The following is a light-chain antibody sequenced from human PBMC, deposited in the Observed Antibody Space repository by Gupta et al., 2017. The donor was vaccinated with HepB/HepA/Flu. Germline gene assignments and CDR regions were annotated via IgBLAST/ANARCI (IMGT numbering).Light chain of an antibody. J-gene: IGLJ2*01. V-gene: IGLV1-40*01. CDR1: SPTIGAGYD. Sequence: SPTIGAGYDFHWYQQHPGTTPKNLIFDNIIRPPGSADGFSAAKSGTTTSLAITAVQAEDDGDYYCQSYDSSPSGSRVFGGGTKLTVL. CDR2: DNI. CDR3: QSYDSSPSGSRV.